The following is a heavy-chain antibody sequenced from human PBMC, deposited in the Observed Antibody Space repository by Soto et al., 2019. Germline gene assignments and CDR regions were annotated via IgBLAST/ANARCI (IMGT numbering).Heavy chain of an antibody. CDR1: GVTFSSYA. J-gene: IGHJ4*02. CDR3: AKAVAATPGY. Sequence: RGSLRLSCAASGVTFSSYAMSWVRQAPGKGLEWVSAISGSGGSTYYADSVKGRFTISRDNSKNTLYLQMNSLRAEDTAVYYCAKAVAATPGYWGQGTLVTVSS. D-gene: IGHD2-15*01. V-gene: IGHV3-23*01. CDR2: ISGSGGST.